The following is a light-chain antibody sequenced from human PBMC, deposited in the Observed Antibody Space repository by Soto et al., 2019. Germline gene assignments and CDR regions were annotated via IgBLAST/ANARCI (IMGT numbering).Light chain of an antibody. CDR1: SSDVGAYNF. Sequence: QSVLTQPASVSGSPGQSITISCTGTSSDVGAYNFVSWYQHYPDKAPKVVIYDVANRPSGVSYRFSASKSGNTASLTISGLQAEDEADYYCMSFTSSNTYVFGTGTKVHRP. CDR2: DVA. CDR3: MSFTSSNTYV. V-gene: IGLV2-14*03. J-gene: IGLJ1*01.